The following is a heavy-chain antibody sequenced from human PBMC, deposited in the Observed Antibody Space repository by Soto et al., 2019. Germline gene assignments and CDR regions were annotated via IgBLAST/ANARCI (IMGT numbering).Heavy chain of an antibody. Sequence: PSETLSLTCAVSGGSISSGGYSWSWIRQPPGKGLEWIGYIYHSGSTYYNPSLKSRVTISVDRSKNQFSLKLSSVTAADTAMYYCARAGVVGATALDYRGQGTLVTVSS. CDR1: GGSISSGGYS. CDR3: ARAGVVGATALDY. D-gene: IGHD1-26*01. J-gene: IGHJ4*02. V-gene: IGHV4-30-2*01. CDR2: IYHSGST.